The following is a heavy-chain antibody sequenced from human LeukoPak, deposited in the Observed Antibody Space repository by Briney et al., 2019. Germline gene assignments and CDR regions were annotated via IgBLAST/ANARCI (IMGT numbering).Heavy chain of an antibody. CDR3: AKQLRGYSYGLDY. CDR1: GFTFSSYG. Sequence: GGSLRLSCAASGFTFSSYGMHWVRLAPGKWLEWVAVIWYDGSNKYYADSVKGRFTISRDNSKNTLYLQMNSLRAEDTAVYYCAKQLRGYSYGLDYWGQGTLVTVSS. J-gene: IGHJ4*02. V-gene: IGHV3-33*06. D-gene: IGHD5-18*01. CDR2: IWYDGSNK.